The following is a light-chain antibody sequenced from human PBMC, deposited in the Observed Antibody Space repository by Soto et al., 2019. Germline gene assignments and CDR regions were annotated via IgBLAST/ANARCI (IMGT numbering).Light chain of an antibody. CDR3: QQYNSYSWT. CDR1: QSISSW. CDR2: KAS. Sequence: DIQMTQSPSTLSASVGDRVTITCLASQSISSWLAWYQQKPVKAPKLLIYKASTLESGVPSNFSGSGSGTEFSLTISSLQPEDFATYYCQQYNSYSWTFGQGTKVDI. J-gene: IGKJ1*01. V-gene: IGKV1-5*03.